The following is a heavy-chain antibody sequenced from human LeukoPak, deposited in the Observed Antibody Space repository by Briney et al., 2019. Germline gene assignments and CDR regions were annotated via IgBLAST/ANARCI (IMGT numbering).Heavy chain of an antibody. J-gene: IGHJ6*02. D-gene: IGHD6-13*01. CDR1: GFTFDDYA. Sequence: GGSLRLSCAASGFTFDDYAMHWVRQAPGKGLEWVSGISWNSGSIGYAGSVKGRFTISRDNAKNSLYLQMNSLRAEDTALYYCAKDQGYGSYYYYGMDVWGQGTTVTVSS. V-gene: IGHV3-9*01. CDR3: AKDQGYGSYYYYGMDV. CDR2: ISWNSGSI.